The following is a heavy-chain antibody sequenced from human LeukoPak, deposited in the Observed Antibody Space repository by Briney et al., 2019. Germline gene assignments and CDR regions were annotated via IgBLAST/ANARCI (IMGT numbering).Heavy chain of an antibody. V-gene: IGHV5-51*01. J-gene: IGHJ4*02. CDR2: IYPGDSDT. CDR3: ARIHIDPYFDY. D-gene: IGHD3-9*01. CDR1: GYSFTSYW. Sequence: GESLKISFKGSGYSFTSYWIGWVRPMPGKGLEWMGIIYPGDSDTRYSPSFQGQVTISADKSISTAYLQWSSLKASDTAMYYCARIHIDPYFDYWGQGTLVTVSS.